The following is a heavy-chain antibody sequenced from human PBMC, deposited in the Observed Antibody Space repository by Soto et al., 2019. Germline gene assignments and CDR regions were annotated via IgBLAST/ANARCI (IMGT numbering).Heavy chain of an antibody. CDR3: ARLYETYDFWSGYYTGGSYYGMDV. D-gene: IGHD3-3*01. CDR2: IYPGDSDT. V-gene: IGHV5-51*01. CDR1: GYSFTSYW. J-gene: IGHJ6*02. Sequence: PGESLKISCKGSGYSFTSYWIGWVRQVPGKGLEWMGIIYPGDSDTRYSPSFQGQVTISADKSISTAYLQWSSLKASDTAMYYCARLYETYDFWSGYYTGGSYYGMDVWGQGTTVTVS.